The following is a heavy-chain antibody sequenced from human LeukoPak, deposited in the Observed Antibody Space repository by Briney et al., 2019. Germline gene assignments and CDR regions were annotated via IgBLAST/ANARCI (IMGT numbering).Heavy chain of an antibody. V-gene: IGHV4-59*08. J-gene: IGHJ4*02. CDR1: GGSISSYY. CDR2: IYYSGST. Sequence: SETLSLTCTVSGGSISSYYLNWIRRPPGKGLEWIGYIYYSGSTNYNPSLKSRVTISLDTSKNQFSLKLSSVTAADTAVYYCARSGSYAAAGDYWGQGTLITVSS. CDR3: ARSGSYAAAGDY. D-gene: IGHD2-15*01.